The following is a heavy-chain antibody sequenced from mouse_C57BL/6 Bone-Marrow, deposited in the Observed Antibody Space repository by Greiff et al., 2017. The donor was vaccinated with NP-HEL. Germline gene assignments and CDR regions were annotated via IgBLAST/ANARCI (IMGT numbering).Heavy chain of an antibody. CDR1: GFNIKDDY. Sequence: VQLKQSGAELVRPGASVKLSCTASGFNIKDDYMHWVKQRPEQGLEWIGWIDPENGDTEYASKFQGKATITADTSSNTAYLQLSSLTSEDTAVYYCTTLNPPFYYYGSSNYWGQGTTLTVSS. D-gene: IGHD1-1*01. CDR3: TTLNPPFYYYGSSNY. J-gene: IGHJ2*01. V-gene: IGHV14-4*01. CDR2: IDPENGDT.